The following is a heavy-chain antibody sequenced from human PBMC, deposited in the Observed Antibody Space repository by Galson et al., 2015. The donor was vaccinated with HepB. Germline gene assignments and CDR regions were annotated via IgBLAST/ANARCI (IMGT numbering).Heavy chain of an antibody. V-gene: IGHV1-69*06. CDR1: GHTFSSYA. D-gene: IGHD3-22*01. J-gene: IGHJ6*02. CDR3: ARAEGVFYYYDSSGWYYGMDV. CDR2: IIPIFGTA. Sequence: SVKVSCKASGHTFSSYAISWVRQAPGQGLEWMGGIIPIFGTANYAQKFQGRVTITADKSTSTAYMELSSLRSEDTAVYYCARAEGVFYYYDSSGWYYGMDVWGQGTTVTVSS.